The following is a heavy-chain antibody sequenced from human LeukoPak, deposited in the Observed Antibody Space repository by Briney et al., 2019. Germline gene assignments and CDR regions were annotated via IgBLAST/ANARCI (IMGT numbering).Heavy chain of an antibody. Sequence: KPGGSLRLSCAASGFTFSDYYMSWIRQAPGKGLEWVSYISSSGSTIYYADSVKGRFTISRDSAKNSLYLQMNSLRAEDTAVYYCAGYDSSGYYSYYFDYWGQGTLVTVSS. CDR2: ISSSGSTI. CDR3: AGYDSSGYYSYYFDY. V-gene: IGHV3-11*01. CDR1: GFTFSDYY. J-gene: IGHJ4*02. D-gene: IGHD3-22*01.